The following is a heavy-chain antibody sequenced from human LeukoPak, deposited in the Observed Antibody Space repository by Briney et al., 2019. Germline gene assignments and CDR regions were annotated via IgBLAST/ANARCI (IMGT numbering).Heavy chain of an antibody. D-gene: IGHD6-19*01. Sequence: PGGSLRLSCAASGFTFSNSAMSGVRQAPGKGLEGGSNLSGRGITTYYADSVKGRFTISRDNSKNTLYLQMNSLRAEDTAVYYCAKGIYSSGWSYFDYWGHGTLVPVSS. CDR3: AKGIYSSGWSYFDY. CDR2: LSGRGITT. CDR1: GFTFSNSA. J-gene: IGHJ4*01. V-gene: IGHV3-23*01.